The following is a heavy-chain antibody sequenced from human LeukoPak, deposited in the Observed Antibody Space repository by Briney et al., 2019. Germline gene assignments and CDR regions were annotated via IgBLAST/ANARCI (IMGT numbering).Heavy chain of an antibody. V-gene: IGHV4-30-2*01. D-gene: IGHD3-22*01. CDR1: GGSISSGGYS. CDR3: ARGDYDSSGYYSPLDY. J-gene: IGHJ4*02. Sequence: SETLSLTCAVSGGSISSGGYSWSWIRQPPGKGLEWIGYIYHSGSTYYNPSLKSRVTISVDRSKNQFSLKLSSVTAADTAVYYCARGDYDSSGYYSPLDYWGQGTLVTASS. CDR2: IYHSGST.